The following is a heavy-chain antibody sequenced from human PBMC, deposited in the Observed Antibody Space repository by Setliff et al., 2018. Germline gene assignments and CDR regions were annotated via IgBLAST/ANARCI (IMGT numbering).Heavy chain of an antibody. V-gene: IGHV1-69*04. D-gene: IGHD2-15*01. J-gene: IGHJ4*02. Sequence: SVKVSCKVSGGTFINYGINWVRQAPGQGLEWMGRIIPKLGASTYAQKFRGRVTITADTSASTTYMALSSLRSEDTAVYYCAKDNGGNPDCDYWGQGTLVTVSS. CDR3: AKDNGGNPDCDY. CDR2: IIPKLGAS. CDR1: GGTFINYG.